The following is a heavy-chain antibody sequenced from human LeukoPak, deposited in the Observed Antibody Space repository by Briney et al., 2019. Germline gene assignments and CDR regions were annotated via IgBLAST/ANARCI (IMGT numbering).Heavy chain of an antibody. Sequence: SETLSLTCTVSGGFISSYYWSWIRQPPGKGLEWIGYIDHSGTTHYNPSLKSRVTISVDTSENQFSLKLSSVTAADTAVYYCARVHLSFDHWGQGTLVTVSS. J-gene: IGHJ4*02. CDR3: ARVHLSFDH. CDR1: GGFISSYY. CDR2: IDHSGTT. V-gene: IGHV4-4*09.